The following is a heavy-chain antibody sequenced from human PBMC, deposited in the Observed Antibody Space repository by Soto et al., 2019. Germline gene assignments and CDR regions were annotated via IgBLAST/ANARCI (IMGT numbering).Heavy chain of an antibody. CDR3: ARGRIVGSSSWLF. V-gene: IGHV4-34*01. CDR2: INHSGST. CDR1: GGSFSGYS. J-gene: IGHJ6*04. D-gene: IGHD6-13*01. Sequence: PSETLSLTCAVYGGSFSGYSWSWIRQAPGNGLEWIGEINHSGSTNYNPSLKSRVTISVDTSKNQFSLKLRSVTAADTAVYFCARGRIVGSSSWLFWGKGITVTVSS.